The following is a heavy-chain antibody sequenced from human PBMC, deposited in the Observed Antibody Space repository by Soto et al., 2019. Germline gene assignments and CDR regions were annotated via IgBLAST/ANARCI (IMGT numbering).Heavy chain of an antibody. D-gene: IGHD3-3*01. J-gene: IGHJ5*02. V-gene: IGHV4-34*01. CDR2: INHSGST. Sequence: PSETLSLTCAVYGGSFSGYYWSWIRQPPGKGLEWIGEINHSGSTNYNPSLKSRVTISVDTSRNQFSLKLSSVTAADTAVYYCARWGRPLIFVGKKNWFDPWGQGTLVTVSS. CDR3: ARWGRPLIFVGKKNWFDP. CDR1: GGSFSGYY.